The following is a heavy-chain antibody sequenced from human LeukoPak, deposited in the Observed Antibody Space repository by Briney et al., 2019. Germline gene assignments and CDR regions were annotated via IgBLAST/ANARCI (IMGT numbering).Heavy chain of an antibody. D-gene: IGHD3-10*01. CDR2: ISGSGGST. V-gene: IGHV3-23*01. CDR1: GGSISSYY. CDR3: AKEAYYGSGSYYQAFDY. J-gene: IGHJ4*02. Sequence: PSETLSLTCTVSGGSISSYYWSWVRQAPGKGLEWDSAISGSGGSTYYADSVKGRFTISRDNSKNTLYLQMNSLRAEDTAVYYCAKEAYYGSGSYYQAFDYWGQGTLVTVSS.